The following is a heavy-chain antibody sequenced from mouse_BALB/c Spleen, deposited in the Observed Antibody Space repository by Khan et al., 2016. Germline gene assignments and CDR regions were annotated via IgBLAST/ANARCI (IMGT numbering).Heavy chain of an antibody. D-gene: IGHD1-2*01. CDR2: ISSKANNHAT. V-gene: IGHV6-6*01. CDR1: GFTFSDAW. J-gene: IGHJ3*01. CDR3: TRPYYYGYVGWFAY. Sequence: EVKLEESGGGLVQPGGSMKLSCAASGFTFSDAWMDWVRQSPEKGLEWVAEISSKANNHATYYAESVKGRFTISRDDSKSSVYLQMNSLRAEDTGIYYCTRPYYYGYVGWFAYWGQGTLVTVSA.